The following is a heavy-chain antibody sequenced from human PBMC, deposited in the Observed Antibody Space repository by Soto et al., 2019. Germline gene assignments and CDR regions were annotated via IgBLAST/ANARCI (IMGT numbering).Heavy chain of an antibody. Sequence: GGSLRLSCAASGFTFSSYSMNWVRQAPGKGLEWVSYISSSSTIYYADSVKGRFTISRDNVKNSLYLQMNSLRDEDTAVYYCARGGTFDTMIAWGQGTLVTVSS. CDR2: ISSSSTI. CDR3: ARGGTFDTMIA. V-gene: IGHV3-48*02. D-gene: IGHD3-22*01. J-gene: IGHJ5*02. CDR1: GFTFSSYS.